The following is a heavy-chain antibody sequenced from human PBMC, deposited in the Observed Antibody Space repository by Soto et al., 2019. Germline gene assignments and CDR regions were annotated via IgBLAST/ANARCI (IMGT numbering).Heavy chain of an antibody. J-gene: IGHJ6*04. V-gene: IGHV4-39*01. CDR1: GGSISSSPDY. D-gene: IGHD2-2*02. CDR3: PRHGRKTNIPISNHDAMDV. Sequence: PSETLSLTCTFSGGSISSSPDYWVWILHPPGKGLEWIGSSYYSVSASYNPSLKSRVTVSLETPKNQFSLRLSSVTAADSALYFIPRHGRKTNIPISNHDAMDVRHKRNTV. CDR2: SYYSVSA.